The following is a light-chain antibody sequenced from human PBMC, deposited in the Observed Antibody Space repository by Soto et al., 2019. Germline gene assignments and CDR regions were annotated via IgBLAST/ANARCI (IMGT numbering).Light chain of an antibody. CDR3: QHRSIWPVS. Sequence: EIVLTQSPGTLSLSPGERATLSCRASQSVSSSNLAWYQQKPGQAPRLLIHGASNRATGIPDRFSGSGSGTDFTLTISSLEPDDFAVYYCQHRSIWPVSFGQGTRLEI. CDR1: QSVSSSN. CDR2: GAS. J-gene: IGKJ5*01. V-gene: IGKV3D-20*02.